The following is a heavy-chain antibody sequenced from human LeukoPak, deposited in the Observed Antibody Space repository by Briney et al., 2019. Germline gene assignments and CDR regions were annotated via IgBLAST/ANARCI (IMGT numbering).Heavy chain of an antibody. D-gene: IGHD5-18*01. CDR3: AKGSRGYSSDAFDI. CDR2: ISGSGGST. CDR1: GFTFSSYW. J-gene: IGHJ3*02. Sequence: GGSLRLSCAASGFTFSSYWMSWVRQAPGQGLKWVSAISGSGGSTYYADSVKGRFTISRDNSKNTLYLQMNSLRAEDTAVYYCAKGSRGYSSDAFDIWGQGTMVTVSS. V-gene: IGHV3-23*01.